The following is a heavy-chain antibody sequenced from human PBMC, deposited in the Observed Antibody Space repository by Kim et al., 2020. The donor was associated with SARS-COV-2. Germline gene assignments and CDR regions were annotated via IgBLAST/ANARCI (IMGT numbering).Heavy chain of an antibody. D-gene: IGHD1-1*01. CDR2: INHSGST. CDR1: GGSFSGYY. J-gene: IGHJ4*02. CDR3: AAVQVTNRYYFDY. Sequence: SETLSLTCAVYGGSFSGYYWSWIRQPPGKGLEWIGEINHSGSTNYNPSLKSRVTISVDTSKNQFSLKLSSVTAADTAVYYCAAVQVTNRYYFDYWGQGTL. V-gene: IGHV4-34*01.